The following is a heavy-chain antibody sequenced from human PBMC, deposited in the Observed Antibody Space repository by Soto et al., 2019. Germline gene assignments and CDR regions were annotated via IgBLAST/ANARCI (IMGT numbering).Heavy chain of an antibody. J-gene: IGHJ6*02. CDR2: IIPIFGTA. CDR1: GGTFSSYA. Sequence: QVQLVQSGAEVKKPGSSVKVSCKASGGTFSSYAISWVRQAPGQGLEWMGGIIPIFGTANYAQKFQGRVTITADESTSTAYMELSSLRSEDTAVYYCARHPPAVYYYGMDVWCQGTTVTVSS. V-gene: IGHV1-69*12. CDR3: ARHPPAVYYYGMDV.